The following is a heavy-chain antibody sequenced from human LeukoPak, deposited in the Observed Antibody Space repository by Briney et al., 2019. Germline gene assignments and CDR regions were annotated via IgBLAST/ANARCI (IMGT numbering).Heavy chain of an antibody. J-gene: IGHJ3*02. D-gene: IGHD1-14*01. CDR3: ASANHGTSAFDI. CDR1: GFTFSSYS. Sequence: PGGSLRLSCAASGFTFSSYSMNWVRQAPGKGLEWVSSISSSSSYIYYADSVKGRFTISRDNAKNSLYLQMNSLRAEDTAVYYCASANHGTSAFDIWGQGTMVTVSS. CDR2: ISSSSSYI. V-gene: IGHV3-21*01.